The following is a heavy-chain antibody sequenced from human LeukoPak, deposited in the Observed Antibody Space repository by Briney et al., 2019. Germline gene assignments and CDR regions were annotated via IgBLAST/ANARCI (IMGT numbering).Heavy chain of an antibody. J-gene: IGHJ4*02. Sequence: SETLSLTCTVSGGSISSYYWSWIRQPSGKGLEWIGYIYYSGTTNYNPSLNSRVTISVDTSKNQFSLKLNSVTAADTAVYYCARGTSSGWYGFDSWGQGTLVTVSS. V-gene: IGHV4-59*01. CDR1: GGSISSYY. D-gene: IGHD6-19*01. CDR2: IYYSGTT. CDR3: ARGTSSGWYGFDS.